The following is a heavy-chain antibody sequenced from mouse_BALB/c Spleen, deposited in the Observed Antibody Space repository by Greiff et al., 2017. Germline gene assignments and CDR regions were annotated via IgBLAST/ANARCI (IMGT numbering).Heavy chain of an antibody. J-gene: IGHJ1*01. CDR2: IWSGGST. D-gene: IGHD2-4*01. Sequence: QVQLKESGPGLVQPSQSLSITCTVSGFSLTSYGVHWVRQSPGKGLEWLGVIWSGGSTDYNAAFISRLSISKDNSKSQVFFKMNSLQADDTAIYYCARNREITTRTSQWYFDVWGAGTTVTVSS. CDR3: ARNREITTRTSQWYFDV. CDR1: GFSLTSYG. V-gene: IGHV2-4-1*01.